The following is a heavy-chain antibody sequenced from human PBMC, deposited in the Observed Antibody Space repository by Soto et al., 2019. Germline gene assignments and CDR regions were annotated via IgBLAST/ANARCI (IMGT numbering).Heavy chain of an antibody. V-gene: IGHV1-18*01. CDR1: GYTFTSYG. D-gene: IGHD3-22*01. Sequence: AAVKVSCKASGYTFTSYGISWVRQAPGQGLEWMGWISAYNGNTNYAQKLQGRVTMTTDTSTSTAYMELRSLRSDDTAVYYCARGAYDSSGYYPDLDAFDIWGQGTMVTVSS. CDR2: ISAYNGNT. J-gene: IGHJ3*02. CDR3: ARGAYDSSGYYPDLDAFDI.